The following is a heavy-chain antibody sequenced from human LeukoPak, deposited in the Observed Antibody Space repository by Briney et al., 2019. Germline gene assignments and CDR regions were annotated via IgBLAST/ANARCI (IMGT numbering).Heavy chain of an antibody. CDR2: IYYSGST. CDR3: ARGSWRYYDSSGYDY. CDR1: GGPIRSHY. V-gene: IGHV4-59*11. D-gene: IGHD3-22*01. J-gene: IGHJ4*02. Sequence: PSETLSLTCTVSGGPIRSHYWSWIRQPPGKGLEWIGYIYYSGSTNYNPSLKSRVTISVDTSKNQFSLKLSSVTAADTAVYYCARGSWRYYDSSGYDYWGQGTLVTVSS.